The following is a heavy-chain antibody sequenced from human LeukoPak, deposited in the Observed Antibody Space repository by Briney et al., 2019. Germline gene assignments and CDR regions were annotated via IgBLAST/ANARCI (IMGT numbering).Heavy chain of an antibody. V-gene: IGHV3-66*01. CDR2: IYSGGST. CDR1: GFTFSSHD. J-gene: IGHJ4*02. CDR3: ASLYSSSWSPYFDY. Sequence: PGGSLRLSCAASGFTFSSHDMSWVRQAPGKGLEWVSVIYSGGSTYYADSVKGRFTISRDNSKNTLYLQMNSLRAEDTAVYYCASLYSSSWSPYFDYWGQGTLVTVSS. D-gene: IGHD6-13*01.